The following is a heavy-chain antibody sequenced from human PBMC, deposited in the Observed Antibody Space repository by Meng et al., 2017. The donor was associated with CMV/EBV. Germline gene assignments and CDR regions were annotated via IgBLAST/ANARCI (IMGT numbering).Heavy chain of an antibody. CDR3: ARGDSSVYYYYYYGMDV. CDR2: ISYDGSNK. V-gene: IGHV3-30*04. J-gene: IGHJ6*02. Sequence: GGSLKISCAASGFTFSSYAMHWVRQAPGKGLEWVAVISYDGSNKYYADSVKSRFTISRDNSKNTLYLQMNSLRAEDTAVYYCARGDSSVYYYYYYGMDVWGQGTTVTVSS. D-gene: IGHD6-25*01. CDR1: GFTFSSYA.